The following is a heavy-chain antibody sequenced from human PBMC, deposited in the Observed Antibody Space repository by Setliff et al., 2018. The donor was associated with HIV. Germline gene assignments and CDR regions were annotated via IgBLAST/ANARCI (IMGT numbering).Heavy chain of an antibody. CDR3: ARGGGRETYWENY. J-gene: IGHJ4*02. CDR2: ISSDGITT. D-gene: IGHD1-26*01. Sequence: PGGSLRLSCAASGFTFSSYWMHWVRQAPGKGLVWVSRISSDGITTSYADSVKGRFTISRDNAKNTLYLQMNSLRAEDAAVYYCARGGGRETYWENYWGQGTPVTVSS. CDR1: GFTFSSYW. V-gene: IGHV3-74*01.